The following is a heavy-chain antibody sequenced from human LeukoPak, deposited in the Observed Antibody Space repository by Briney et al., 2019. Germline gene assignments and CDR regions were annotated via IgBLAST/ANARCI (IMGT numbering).Heavy chain of an antibody. J-gene: IGHJ4*02. CDR3: AGYDHSNYLAY. CDR1: GVSISTNY. V-gene: IGHV4-59*13. CDR2: ISNSGSA. Sequence: SETLSLTCTVSGVSISTNYWNWIRQSPETGLEWIGYISNSGSADRHPSLKSRVTISLDPSKNQLSLSLNSVTAADTAVYFCAGYDHSNYLAYWGQGARVTVSS. D-gene: IGHD3-16*01.